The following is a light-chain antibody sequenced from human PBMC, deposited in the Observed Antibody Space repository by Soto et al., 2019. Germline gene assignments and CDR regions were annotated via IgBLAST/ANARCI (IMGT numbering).Light chain of an antibody. CDR1: SSDVGGYNY. J-gene: IGLJ2*01. Sequence: QSALTQPASVSGSPGQSITISSTGTSSDVGGYNYVSWYQQHPGKAPKLMIYDVSNRPSGVSNRFSGSKSGNTASLTISGLKAEDEADYYWSSFTSSTTPVFGGGTKLTVL. CDR3: SSFTSSTTPV. V-gene: IGLV2-14*01. CDR2: DVS.